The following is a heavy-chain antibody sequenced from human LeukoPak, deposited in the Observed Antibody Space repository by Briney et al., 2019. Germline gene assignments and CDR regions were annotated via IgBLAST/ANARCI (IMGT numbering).Heavy chain of an antibody. D-gene: IGHD1-1*01. Sequence: GASVKVSCKASGYTFTGYYIHWVRQAPGQGLEWMGWINPNNNGTNYAQKFQDRVTMTRDTSIRTAHMELIRLKSDDTAVFYCARGGPLEWAPDAFDLWGQGTMVTVSS. J-gene: IGHJ3*01. CDR1: GYTFTGYY. V-gene: IGHV1-2*02. CDR3: ARGGPLEWAPDAFDL. CDR2: INPNNNGT.